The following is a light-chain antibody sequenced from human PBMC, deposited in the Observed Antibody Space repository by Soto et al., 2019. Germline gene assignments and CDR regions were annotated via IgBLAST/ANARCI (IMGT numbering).Light chain of an antibody. Sequence: QSVLTQPPSASGSPGQSVAVSCTGTSSDVGGYNFVSWYQHHPGKAPKLLIFEVNKRPSGVPDRFSGSKSGNTASLTVSGLQAEDGADYDGSSYAGSNNFAVFGGGTKLTVL. CDR1: SSDVGGYNF. CDR3: SSYAGSNNFAV. V-gene: IGLV2-8*01. J-gene: IGLJ2*01. CDR2: EVN.